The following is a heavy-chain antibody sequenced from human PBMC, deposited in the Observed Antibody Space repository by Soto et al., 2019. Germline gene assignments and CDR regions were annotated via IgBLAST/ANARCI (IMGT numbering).Heavy chain of an antibody. Sequence: PGGSLRLSWAASGFTFSSYNMNWVRQAPGKGLEWVSSISSSSSYIYYADSVKGRFTISRDNAKNSLYLQMNSLRAEDTAVYYCANVDKEYDYGSSGYSGVMDVWGQGTTVTVSS. D-gene: IGHD3-22*01. CDR2: ISSSSSYI. J-gene: IGHJ6*02. CDR3: ANVDKEYDYGSSGYSGVMDV. CDR1: GFTFSSYN. V-gene: IGHV3-21*01.